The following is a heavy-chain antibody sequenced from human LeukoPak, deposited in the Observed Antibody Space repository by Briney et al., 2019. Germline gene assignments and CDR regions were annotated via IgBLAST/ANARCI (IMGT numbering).Heavy chain of an antibody. J-gene: IGHJ3*02. V-gene: IGHV4-34*01. Sequence: KPSETLSLTCAVYGGSFSGYYWSWIRQPPGKGLEWIGEINHSGSTNYNPSLKSRVTISVDTSKNQFSLKLSSVTAADTAVYYCARQVDVGCSSTSCYGHGAFDIWGQGTVVTVSS. CDR1: GGSFSGYY. CDR3: ARQVDVGCSSTSCYGHGAFDI. CDR2: INHSGST. D-gene: IGHD2-2*01.